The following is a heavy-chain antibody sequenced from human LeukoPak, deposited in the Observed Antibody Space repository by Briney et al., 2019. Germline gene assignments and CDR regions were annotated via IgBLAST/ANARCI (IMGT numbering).Heavy chain of an antibody. CDR2: VSGSGGDT. CDR1: GFTFTYSA. D-gene: IGHD6-19*01. CDR3: AKSLAVPGSPDQ. Sequence: GGSLRLSCAASGFTFTYSAMTWVRQAPGKGLEWVSTVSGSGGDTYYADSVKGRFTISRDNSENTVSLQMNSLRAQDTAVYYCAKSLAVPGSPDQWGQGTLVTVSS. J-gene: IGHJ4*02. V-gene: IGHV3-23*01.